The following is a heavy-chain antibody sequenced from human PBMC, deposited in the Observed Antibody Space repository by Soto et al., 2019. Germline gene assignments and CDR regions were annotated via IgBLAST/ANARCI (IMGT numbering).Heavy chain of an antibody. V-gene: IGHV2-26*01. CDR3: ARMMSGLVRWGHYYYGMDV. CDR1: GFSLSNARMG. Sequence: QVTLKESGPVLVKPTETLMLTCTVSGFSLSNARMGVSWIRQPPGKALEWLAHIFSNDEKSYSTSLKSRLTISKDTSKSQVVLTMTNMDPVDTATYYCARMMSGLVRWGHYYYGMDVWGQGTTVTVSS. J-gene: IGHJ6*02. D-gene: IGHD4-17*01. CDR2: IFSNDEK.